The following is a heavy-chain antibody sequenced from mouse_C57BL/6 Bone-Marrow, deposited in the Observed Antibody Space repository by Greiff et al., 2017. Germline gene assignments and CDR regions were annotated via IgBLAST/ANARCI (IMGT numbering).Heavy chain of an antibody. Sequence: VQLQQSGPGLVAPSQSLSITCTVSGFSLTSYGVDWVRQPPGKGLEWLGVIWGGGSTNYNSALMSRLSISKDNSKSQVFLKMNSLQTDDTAMYYCAKDSRIITTVVGDYFDYWGQGTTLTVSS. V-gene: IGHV2-9*01. D-gene: IGHD1-1*01. CDR1: GFSLTSYG. CDR2: IWGGGST. J-gene: IGHJ2*01. CDR3: AKDSRIITTVVGDYFDY.